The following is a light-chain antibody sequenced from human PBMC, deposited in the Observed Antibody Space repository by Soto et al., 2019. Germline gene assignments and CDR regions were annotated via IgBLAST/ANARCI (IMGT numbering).Light chain of an antibody. J-gene: IGKJ3*01. Sequence: EIVLTQSPDNLSLSPGERATLSCRASQSVSSYLAWYQQKPGQAPRLLIYDASNTATGIPARFSGSGSGTDFTLTISSLEPEDFAVYYCQQRSNWPVTFGPGTKVEI. V-gene: IGKV3-11*01. CDR1: QSVSSY. CDR3: QQRSNWPVT. CDR2: DAS.